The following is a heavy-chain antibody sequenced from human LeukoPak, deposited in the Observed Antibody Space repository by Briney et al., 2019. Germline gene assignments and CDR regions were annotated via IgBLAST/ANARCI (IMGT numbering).Heavy chain of an antibody. Sequence: KFQGRVTITRDTSASTAHMELSSLRSEDTAVYYCARGLEALDYWGQGTLVTVSS. D-gene: IGHD3-3*01. J-gene: IGHJ4*02. CDR3: ARGLEALDY. V-gene: IGHV1-3*01.